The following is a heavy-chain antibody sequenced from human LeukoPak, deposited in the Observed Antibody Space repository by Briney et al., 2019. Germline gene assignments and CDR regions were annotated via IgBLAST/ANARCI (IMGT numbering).Heavy chain of an antibody. D-gene: IGHD3-10*01. CDR2: ISYSGST. J-gene: IGHJ5*02. CDR3: ARVRYYGFDP. V-gene: IGHV4-61*03. Sequence: SETLSLTCTVSGGSVSSGSYYWSWIRQPPGKGLEWISYISYSGSTNYNPSLKSRVTISLDTSKNLFSLKLSSVTAADTAMYYCARVRYYGFDPWGQGTLVTVSS. CDR1: GGSVSSGSYY.